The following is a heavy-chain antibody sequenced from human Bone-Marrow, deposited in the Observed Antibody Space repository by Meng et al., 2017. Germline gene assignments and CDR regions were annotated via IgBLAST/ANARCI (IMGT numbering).Heavy chain of an antibody. CDR1: GFTFSSYA. CDR3: AKASSDGITFGGVIVILLDAFDI. D-gene: IGHD3-16*02. V-gene: IGHV3-30*04. J-gene: IGHJ3*02. CDR2: ISYDGSNK. Sequence: GESLKISCAASGFTFSSYAMHWVRQAPGKGLEWVAVISYDGSNKYYADSVKGRFTISRDNSKNTLYLQMNSLRAEDTAVYYCAKASSDGITFGGVIVILLDAFDIWGQGSMVTVSS.